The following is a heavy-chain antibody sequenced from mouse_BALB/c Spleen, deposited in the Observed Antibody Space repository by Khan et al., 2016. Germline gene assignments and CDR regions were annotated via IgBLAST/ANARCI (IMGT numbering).Heavy chain of an antibody. CDR3: AREGAY. CDR1: GYSITSDYA. V-gene: IGHV3-2*02. J-gene: IGHJ3*01. Sequence: EVQLQESGPGLVKPSQSLSLTCTVTGYSITSDYAWNWIRQFPGNKLEWMGYISYSGSTSYNPPLKRRISITRDTSKHQFFLQLNSVTTEDTATYCCAREGAYWGHGSLVTVSA. CDR2: ISYSGST.